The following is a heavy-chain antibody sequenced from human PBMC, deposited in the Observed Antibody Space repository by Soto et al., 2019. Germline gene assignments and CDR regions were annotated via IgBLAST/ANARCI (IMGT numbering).Heavy chain of an antibody. CDR2: IYYSGSI. J-gene: IGHJ6*02. V-gene: IGHV4-4*02. D-gene: IGHD2-21*02. Sequence: SETLSLTCAVSGGSISSSNWWSWVRPPPGKGLEWIGYIYYSGSIIYNPSFKSRVTISVDTSKNQFSLQLSSVTAADTAVYFCAREDDGGDRDYYGLDVWGQGTTVTVSS. CDR3: AREDDGGDRDYYGLDV. CDR1: GGSISSSNW.